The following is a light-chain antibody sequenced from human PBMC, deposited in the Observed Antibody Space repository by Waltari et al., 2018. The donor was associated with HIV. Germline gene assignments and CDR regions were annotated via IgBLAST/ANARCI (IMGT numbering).Light chain of an antibody. CDR3: QQRTNWPLT. J-gene: IGKJ4*01. CDR2: DAS. CDR1: QSVSSS. Sequence: EIVLTQSPATLSLSPGERATLSCRASQSVSSSLAWYQQKPGQSPSLLIYDASNRATGIPARFSGSGSGTDFTLTISSLEPEDFAVYYCQQRTNWPLTFGGGTKVEMK. V-gene: IGKV3-11*01.